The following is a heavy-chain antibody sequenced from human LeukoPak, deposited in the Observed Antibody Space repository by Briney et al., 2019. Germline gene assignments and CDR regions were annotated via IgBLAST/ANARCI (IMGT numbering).Heavy chain of an antibody. CDR1: GFTFSSYA. D-gene: IGHD6-19*01. Sequence: GGSLRFSCAASGFTFSSYAMHWVRQAPGKGLEWVAVISYDGSNKYYVDSVKGRFTISRDNSKNTLYLQMNSLRAEDTAVYYCARSIAVARDYWGQGTLVTVSS. CDR3: ARSIAVARDY. V-gene: IGHV3-30-3*01. J-gene: IGHJ4*02. CDR2: ISYDGSNK.